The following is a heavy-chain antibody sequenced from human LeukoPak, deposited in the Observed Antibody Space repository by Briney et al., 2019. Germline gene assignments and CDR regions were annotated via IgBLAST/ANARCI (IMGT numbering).Heavy chain of an antibody. D-gene: IGHD4-17*01. Sequence: PGGSLRLSCGASGFTFSSYAMHWVRQAPGKGLEWMAVISYDGSNKYYADSVKGRFTISRDNSKNTLYLQMNSLRAEDTAVYYCARDWLKTVTSPTYWGQGTLVTVSS. CDR1: GFTFSSYA. V-gene: IGHV3-30*04. J-gene: IGHJ4*02. CDR2: ISYDGSNK. CDR3: ARDWLKTVTSPTY.